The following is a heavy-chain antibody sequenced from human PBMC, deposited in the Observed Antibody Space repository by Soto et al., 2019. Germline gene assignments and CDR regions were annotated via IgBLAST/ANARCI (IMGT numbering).Heavy chain of an antibody. CDR1: GFTFRNYD. Sequence: EVQLVESGGGLVQPGWSLRLSCEASGFTFRNYDMHWVRQGTGKGLEWVSGISAAGDPDYADSVEGRFTISRENAQNSFFLQMNSLRVGDTAVYYGARTDRDFYGLDVWGQGTTVIVS. J-gene: IGHJ6*02. CDR2: ISAAGDP. CDR3: ARTDRDFYGLDV. V-gene: IGHV3-13*05.